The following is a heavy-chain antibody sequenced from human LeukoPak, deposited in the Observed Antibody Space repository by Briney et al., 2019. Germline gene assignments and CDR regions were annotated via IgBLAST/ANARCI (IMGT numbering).Heavy chain of an antibody. D-gene: IGHD4-23*01. CDR1: GGTFISYA. CDR2: IIPIFGTA. Sequence: SVKVSCKASGGTFISYAISWVRQAPGQGLEWMGGIIPIFGTANYAQKFQGRVTITADESTSTAYMELSSLRSEDTAVYYCARDMGYGGNSQAVAFDIWGQGTMVTVSS. J-gene: IGHJ3*02. V-gene: IGHV1-69*13. CDR3: ARDMGYGGNSQAVAFDI.